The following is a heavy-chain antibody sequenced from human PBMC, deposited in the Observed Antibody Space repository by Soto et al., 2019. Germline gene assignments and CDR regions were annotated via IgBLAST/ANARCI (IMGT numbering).Heavy chain of an antibody. CDR2: IDSDGSIT. CDR1: GFTFSNYW. Sequence: LRLSCAASGFTFSNYWMHWVRQAPGKGLVWVSRIDSDGSITSYADSVKGRLTISRDNAKNTLYLQMNSLRAEDTAVYYCASGVAAAGSFDYWGQGTLVTVSS. CDR3: ASGVAAAGSFDY. J-gene: IGHJ4*02. V-gene: IGHV3-74*01. D-gene: IGHD6-13*01.